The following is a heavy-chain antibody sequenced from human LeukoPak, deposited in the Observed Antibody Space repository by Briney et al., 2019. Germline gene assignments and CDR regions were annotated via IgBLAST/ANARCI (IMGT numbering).Heavy chain of an antibody. CDR1: GFAVSTNY. V-gene: IGHV3-66*02. D-gene: IGHD1-26*01. J-gene: IGHJ5*02. Sequence: PGGSLRLSCAASGFAVSTNYLSWVRQAPGKGLEWVSVIYSDGSTYYTDSVKGRFTISRDNSKNTLYLQMNSLRPEDTAVYYCPRDQRSESYYPWGWFDPWGQGTLVTVSS. CDR3: PRDQRSESYYPWGWFDP. CDR2: IYSDGST.